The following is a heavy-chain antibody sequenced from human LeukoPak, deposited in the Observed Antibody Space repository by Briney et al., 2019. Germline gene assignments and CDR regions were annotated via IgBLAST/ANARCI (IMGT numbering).Heavy chain of an antibody. J-gene: IGHJ4*02. D-gene: IGHD3-22*01. CDR3: AKEDYYDSSGYYHATDY. CDR1: GYTFTSYD. CDR2: MNPNSGNT. Sequence: GASVKVSCKASGYTFTSYDINWVRQATGQGLEWMGWMNPNSGNTGYAQKFQGRVTITRNTSISTAYMELSSLRSEDTAVYYCAKEDYYDSSGYYHATDYWGQGTLVTVSS. V-gene: IGHV1-8*03.